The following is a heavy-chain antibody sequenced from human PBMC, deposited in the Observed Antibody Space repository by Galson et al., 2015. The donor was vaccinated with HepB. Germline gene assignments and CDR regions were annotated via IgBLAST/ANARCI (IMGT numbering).Heavy chain of an antibody. CDR1: GFNFNSYT. CDR2: ISNSGGST. Sequence: SLRLSCAASGFNFNSYTMHWVRQAPGKGLEYVSAISNSGGSTYYADSAKGRFTISRDNSKNTLFLQVSSLRTEDTAVFYCAKGYSGSHLTAFHIWGQGTMVTVSS. V-gene: IGHV3-64D*06. D-gene: IGHD1-26*01. CDR3: AKGYSGSHLTAFHI. J-gene: IGHJ3*02.